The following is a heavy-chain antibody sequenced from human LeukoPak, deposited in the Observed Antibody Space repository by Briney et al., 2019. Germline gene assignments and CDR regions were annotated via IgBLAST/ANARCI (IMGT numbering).Heavy chain of an antibody. J-gene: IGHJ4*02. CDR3: ARATLIVVVTANNPFDY. V-gene: IGHV1-46*01. CDR1: GYTFTSYY. D-gene: IGHD2-21*02. Sequence: ASVKVSCKASGYTFTSYYVHWVRQAPGQGLEWMGIINPSGGSTSYAQKFQGRVTMTRDTSTSTVYMELSSLRSEDTAVYYCARATLIVVVTANNPFDYWGQGTLVTVSS. CDR2: INPSGGST.